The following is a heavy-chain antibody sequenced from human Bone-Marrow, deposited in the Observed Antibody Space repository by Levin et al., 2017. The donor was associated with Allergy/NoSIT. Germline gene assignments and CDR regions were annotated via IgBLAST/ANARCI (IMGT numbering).Heavy chain of an antibody. CDR2: ISSSSSSYI. V-gene: IGHV3-21*01. J-gene: IGHJ4*02. CDR1: GFAFSDYS. Sequence: GGSLRLSCAASGFAFSDYSMNWVRQAPGKGLEWVSSISSSSSSYIYYADSVKGRFTISRDNAKNSLFLQMNSLRAEDTAVYYCARQRQDYGDYYFDFWGQGTLVTVSS. D-gene: IGHD4-17*01. CDR3: ARQRQDYGDYYFDF.